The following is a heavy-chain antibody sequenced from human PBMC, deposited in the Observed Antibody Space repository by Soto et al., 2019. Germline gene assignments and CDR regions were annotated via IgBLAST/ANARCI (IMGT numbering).Heavy chain of an antibody. Sequence: EASVKVSCKASGYTFTSYGISWVRQAPGQGLEWMGWISAYNGNTNYAQKLQGRVTISTDTSTSTAYMELRSLRSDDTAVYYCARDPPEENWNWIGFYGMDVWGQGTTVTVSS. D-gene: IGHD1-7*01. J-gene: IGHJ6*02. CDR1: GYTFTSYG. CDR2: ISAYNGNT. V-gene: IGHV1-18*01. CDR3: ARDPPEENWNWIGFYGMDV.